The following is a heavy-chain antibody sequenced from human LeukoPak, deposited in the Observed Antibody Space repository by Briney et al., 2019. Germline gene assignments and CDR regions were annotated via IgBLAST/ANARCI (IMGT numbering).Heavy chain of an antibody. J-gene: IGHJ6*02. V-gene: IGHV1-18*01. CDR2: ISAYNGNT. D-gene: IGHD3-10*01. CDR1: DYTFTSYG. CDR3: ARDHYYGSGSYYYYYYYGMDV. Sequence: ASVKVSCKASDYTFTSYGISWVRQAPGQGLEWMGWISAYNGNTNYAQKLQGRVTMTTDTSTSTAYMELRSLRSDDTAVYYCARDHYYGSGSYYYYYYYGMDVWGQGTTVTVSS.